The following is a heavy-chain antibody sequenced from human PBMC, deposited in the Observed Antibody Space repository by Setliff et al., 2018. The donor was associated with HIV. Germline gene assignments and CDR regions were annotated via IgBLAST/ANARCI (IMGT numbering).Heavy chain of an antibody. CDR3: ARVQGATHYDILTGYTLYGLDV. J-gene: IGHJ6*02. CDR2: ISTYNGNR. V-gene: IGHV1-18*01. CDR1: GYTFSSYG. Sequence: WASVKVSCKASGYTFSSYGISWVRQAPGQGLEWMGWISTYNGNRNYAQKLQDRVTTTTDTSTNTAYMVLTSLRSDDTAVYYCARVQGATHYDILTGYTLYGLDVWGQGTTVTVSS. D-gene: IGHD3-9*01.